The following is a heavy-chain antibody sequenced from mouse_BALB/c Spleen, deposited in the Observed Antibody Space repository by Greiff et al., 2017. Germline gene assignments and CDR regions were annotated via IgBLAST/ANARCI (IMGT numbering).Heavy chain of an antibody. CDR2: IDPANGNT. CDR1: GFNITDTY. CDR3: ARESDDSYEGIDY. Sequence: VHVKQSGAELVKPGASVKLSCTASGFNITDTYMHWVKQRPEQGLEWIGRIDPANGNTKYDPKFQGKAPLTEDTSSNTAYMQLSSLTDEDTVVYYCARESDDSYEGIDYWGQGTTLTVSS. J-gene: IGHJ2*01. V-gene: IGHV14-3*02. D-gene: IGHD2-12*01.